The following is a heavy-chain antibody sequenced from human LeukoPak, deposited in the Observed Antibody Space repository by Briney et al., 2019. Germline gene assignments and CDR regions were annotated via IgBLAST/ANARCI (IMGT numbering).Heavy chain of an antibody. D-gene: IGHD6-19*01. Sequence: SETLSVTCAVSGYSISSGYYWGWIRQPPGKGLEWIGSIYHSGSTYYNPSLKSRVTISVDTSKNQFSLKLSSVTAADTAVYYCARAKGSGWYPVDYWGQGTLVTVSS. CDR1: GYSISSGYY. CDR3: ARAKGSGWYPVDY. V-gene: IGHV4-38-2*01. CDR2: IYHSGST. J-gene: IGHJ4*02.